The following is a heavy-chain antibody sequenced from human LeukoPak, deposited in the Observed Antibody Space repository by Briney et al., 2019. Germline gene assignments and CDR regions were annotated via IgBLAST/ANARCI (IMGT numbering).Heavy chain of an antibody. CDR3: ARDGDNSSSWSDAFDI. V-gene: IGHV4-39*07. D-gene: IGHD6-13*01. Sequence: SETLSLTCSVSGGSITSSGYYWGWIRQPPGKGLEWIGTTYRSGSTNYNPSLKSRVTISVDTSNNQFSLKLSSVTAADTAVYYCARDGDNSSSWSDAFDIWGQGTMVTVSS. CDR2: TYRSGST. CDR1: GGSITSSGYY. J-gene: IGHJ3*02.